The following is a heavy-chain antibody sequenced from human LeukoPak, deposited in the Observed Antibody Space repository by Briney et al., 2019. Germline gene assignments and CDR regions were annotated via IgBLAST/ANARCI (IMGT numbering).Heavy chain of an antibody. D-gene: IGHD6-6*01. CDR1: GFTFSSYS. CDR2: ISSSSSYI. Sequence: GGSLRLSCAASGFTFSSYSMNWVRQAPGKGLEWVSSISSSSSYIYYADSVKGRFTISRDNAKNSLYLQMNSLRAEDTAVYYCARGMYSSSSAFDYWGQGTLVTVSS. J-gene: IGHJ4*02. V-gene: IGHV3-21*01. CDR3: ARGMYSSSSAFDY.